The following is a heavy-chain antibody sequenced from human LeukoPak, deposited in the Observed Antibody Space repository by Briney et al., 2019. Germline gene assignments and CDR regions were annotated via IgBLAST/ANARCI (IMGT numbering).Heavy chain of an antibody. V-gene: IGHV1-18*01. Sequence: ASAKVSCKASGYTFTIFGISTVPQAPGHGLEWMGWISAYNGNTNYAQTLQGRVTMTTDTSTSTAYMELRSLRSDDTAVYYCARMVRGGEFDYWGQGTLVTVSS. CDR1: GYTFTIFG. D-gene: IGHD3-10*01. J-gene: IGHJ4*02. CDR3: ARMVRGGEFDY. CDR2: ISAYNGNT.